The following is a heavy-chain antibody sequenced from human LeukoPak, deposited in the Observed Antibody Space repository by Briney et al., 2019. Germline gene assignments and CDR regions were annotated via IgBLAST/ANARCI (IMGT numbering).Heavy chain of an antibody. V-gene: IGHV3-30-3*01. D-gene: IGHD2-15*01. CDR1: GYTFTSYY. CDR2: ISYDGSNK. Sequence: SCKASGYTFTSYYMHWVRQAPGKGLEWVAVISYDGSNKYYADSVKGRFTISRDNSKNTLYLQMNSLRAEDTAVYYCARSPAGYCSGGSCLNNWFDPWGQGTLVTVSS. CDR3: ARSPAGYCSGGSCLNNWFDP. J-gene: IGHJ5*02.